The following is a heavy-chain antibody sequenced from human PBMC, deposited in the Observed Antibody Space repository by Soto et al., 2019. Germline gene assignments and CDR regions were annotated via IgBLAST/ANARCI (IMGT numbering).Heavy chain of an antibody. CDR3: EVEMATILYGMDV. Sequence: GGSLRLSCAASGFTFSSYSMNWVRQAPGKGLEWVSSISSSSYIYYADSVKGRFTISRDNAKNSLYLQMNSLRAEDTAVYYCEVEMATILYGMDVWGQGTTVTVS. CDR2: ISSSSYI. V-gene: IGHV3-21*01. CDR1: GFTFSSYS. D-gene: IGHD5-12*01. J-gene: IGHJ6*02.